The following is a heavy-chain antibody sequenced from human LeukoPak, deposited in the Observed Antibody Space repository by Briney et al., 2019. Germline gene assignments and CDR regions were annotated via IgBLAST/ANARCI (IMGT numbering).Heavy chain of an antibody. Sequence: SEILSLTCAVYGGSFSGYYWSWIRQPPGKGLEWIGEINHSGSTNYNPSLKSRVTISVDTSKNQFSLKLSSVTAADTAVYYCARGGGIATAGSYNWFDPWGQGTLVTVSS. D-gene: IGHD6-13*01. J-gene: IGHJ5*02. V-gene: IGHV4-34*01. CDR3: ARGGGIATAGSYNWFDP. CDR1: GGSFSGYY. CDR2: INHSGST.